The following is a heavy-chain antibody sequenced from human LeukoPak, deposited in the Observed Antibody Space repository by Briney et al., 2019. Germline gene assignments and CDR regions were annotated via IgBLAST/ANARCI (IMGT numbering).Heavy chain of an antibody. CDR2: ICFDGSKK. V-gene: IGHV3-33*08. J-gene: IGHJ3*02. D-gene: IGHD3-10*01. CDR1: GFIFSSYG. Sequence: PGRSLRLSCSASGFIFSSYGMHWVRQAPGRGLEWVAFICFDGSKKYYADSVKGRFTISRDNSNNSLSLQMNSLKVEDTALYYCAREPTITVNAFNMWGQGTLVSVSS. CDR3: AREPTITVNAFNM.